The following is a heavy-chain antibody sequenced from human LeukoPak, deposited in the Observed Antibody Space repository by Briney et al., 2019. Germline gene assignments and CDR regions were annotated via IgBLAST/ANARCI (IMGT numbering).Heavy chain of an antibody. CDR3: ARVIRYYYGSGSYYRSYYYYMDV. CDR2: ISSSGSTI. D-gene: IGHD3-10*01. J-gene: IGHJ6*03. Sequence: GGSLRLSCAASGFTFSDYYMSWIRQAPGKGLEWVSYISSSGSTIYYADSVKGRFTISRDNAKNSLYLQMNSLRAEDTAVYYCARVIRYYYGSGSYYRSYYYYMDVWGKGTTVTISS. CDR1: GFTFSDYY. V-gene: IGHV3-11*01.